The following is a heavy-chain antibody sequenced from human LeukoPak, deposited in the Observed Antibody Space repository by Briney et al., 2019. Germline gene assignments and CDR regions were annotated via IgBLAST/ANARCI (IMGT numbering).Heavy chain of an antibody. CDR3: AKAMGATLFDY. D-gene: IGHD1-26*01. CDR1: GFTFSSYA. V-gene: IGHV3-23*01. Sequence: GGSLRLSCAASGFTFSSYAMSWVRQAPGKGLEWVSGISGSGGSTYYADSVKGRFTISRDNSKNTLYLQMNSLRAGDAAVYYCAKAMGATLFDYWGQGTLVTVSS. J-gene: IGHJ4*02. CDR2: ISGSGGST.